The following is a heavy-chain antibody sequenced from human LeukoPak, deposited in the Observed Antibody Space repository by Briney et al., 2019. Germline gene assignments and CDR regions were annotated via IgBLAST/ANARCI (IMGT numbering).Heavy chain of an antibody. CDR1: GGSISSYY. CDR3: ARHYYDSSGYYYPYYFDY. CDR2: IYYSGST. D-gene: IGHD3-22*01. J-gene: IGHJ4*02. Sequence: PSETLSLTCTVSGGSISSYYWSWIRQPPGKGLEWIGYIYYSGSTNYNPSPKSRVTISVDTSKNQFSLKLSSVTAADTAVYYCARHYYDSSGYYYPYYFDYWGQGTLVTVSS. V-gene: IGHV4-59*08.